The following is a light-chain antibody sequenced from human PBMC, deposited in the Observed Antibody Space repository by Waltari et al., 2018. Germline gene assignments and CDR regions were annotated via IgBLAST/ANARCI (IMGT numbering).Light chain of an antibody. CDR2: GAS. CDR1: QSITRA. V-gene: IGKV3-20*01. Sequence: ENGVTQSPGILSLSPGERATLSCRASQSITRALAWYQQKPGQAPRLLIYGASSRATGIPDRFSGGGSGTDFSLTISRLGPEDFAVYYCQHYVRLPATFGQGTKVEIK. J-gene: IGKJ1*01. CDR3: QHYVRLPAT.